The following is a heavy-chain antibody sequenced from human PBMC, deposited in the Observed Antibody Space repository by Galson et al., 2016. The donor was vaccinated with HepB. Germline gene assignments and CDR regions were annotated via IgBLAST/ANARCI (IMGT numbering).Heavy chain of an antibody. D-gene: IGHD5-24*01. CDR3: VRRGDGYKYDY. CDR2: IITGNGNT. V-gene: IGHV1-3*04. CDR1: GDTFNYA. J-gene: IGHJ4*02. Sequence: SVKVSCKASGDTFNYAFSWVRQAPGQGLEWVGWIITGNGNTKYSQKFQGRVTLTRDTSASTAYMELSSLRSEDTAAYYCVRRGDGYKYDYWGQGTLVTVSS.